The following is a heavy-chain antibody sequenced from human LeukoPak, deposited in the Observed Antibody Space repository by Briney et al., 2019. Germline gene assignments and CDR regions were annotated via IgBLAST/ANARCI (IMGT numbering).Heavy chain of an antibody. J-gene: IGHJ5*02. Sequence: SETLSLTCTVSGGSISGSSYYWGWIRQPPGKGLEWIGSIYYSGSTYYNPSLKSRVTISVDTSKNQFSLKLNSVTATDTAVYYCARVGAVADIRGFDPWGQGTLVTVSS. V-gene: IGHV4-39*02. D-gene: IGHD6-19*01. CDR1: GGSISGSSYY. CDR2: IYYSGST. CDR3: ARVGAVADIRGFDP.